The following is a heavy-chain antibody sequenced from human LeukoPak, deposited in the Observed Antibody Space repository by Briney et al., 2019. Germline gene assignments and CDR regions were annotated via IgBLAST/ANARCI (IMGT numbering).Heavy chain of an antibody. Sequence: ASVKVSCKTSGYTFTGYFMHWVRQAPGQGLEWMGWINPNSGGTNYAQKFQGRVTMTRDTSISTAYMELSRLRSDDTAVYYCARVKVLRFLEWLNYWGQGTLVTVSS. J-gene: IGHJ4*02. CDR2: INPNSGGT. V-gene: IGHV1-2*02. CDR3: ARVKVLRFLEWLNY. D-gene: IGHD3-3*01. CDR1: GYTFTGYF.